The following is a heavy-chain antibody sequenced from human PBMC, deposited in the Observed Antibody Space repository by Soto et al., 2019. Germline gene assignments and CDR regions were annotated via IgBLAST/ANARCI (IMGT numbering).Heavy chain of an antibody. CDR1: GFTFSNYW. V-gene: IGHV3-7*01. Sequence: GGSLRLSCAASGFTFSNYWMSWVRLAPGKGLEWVANINQDGSDKYSVDSVKGRFTISRDNAKNSLYLQMNSLRAEDTAVYYGASVIVPGFLDIWGQGTMVTVSS. D-gene: IGHD2-8*01. J-gene: IGHJ3*02. CDR3: ASVIVPGFLDI. CDR2: INQDGSDK.